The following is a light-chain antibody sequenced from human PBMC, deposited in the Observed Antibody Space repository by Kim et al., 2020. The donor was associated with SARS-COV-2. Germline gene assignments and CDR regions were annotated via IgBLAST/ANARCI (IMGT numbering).Light chain of an antibody. Sequence: SASVGNRVTISCRASQDISTYVAWYQQKPGKAPNLLICAASTLQRGVPSRFSGSGSGTEFTLTISSLQPEDFATYYCQHLSSPLTFGGGTKVDIK. J-gene: IGKJ4*01. CDR3: QHLSSPLT. V-gene: IGKV1-9*01. CDR1: QDISTY. CDR2: AAS.